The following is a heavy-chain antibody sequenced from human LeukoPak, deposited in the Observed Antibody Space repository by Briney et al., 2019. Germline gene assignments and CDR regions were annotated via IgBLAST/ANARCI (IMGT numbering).Heavy chain of an antibody. CDR2: ISAYNGNT. J-gene: IGHJ4*02. V-gene: IGHV1-18*01. D-gene: IGHD2-21*01. CDR1: GYTFTSYG. Sequence: ASVKVSCKASGYTFTSYGISWVRQAPGQGLEWMGWISAYNGNTNYAQKLQGRVTMTTDTSTSTAYMELRSLRSDDTAVYYCARDRLALGRPSYSDYWGQGTLVTVSS. CDR3: ARDRLALGRPSYSDY.